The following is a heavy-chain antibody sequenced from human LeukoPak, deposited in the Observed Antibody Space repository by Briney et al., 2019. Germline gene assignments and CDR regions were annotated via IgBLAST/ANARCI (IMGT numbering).Heavy chain of an antibody. CDR2: IKSKSDGGTI. J-gene: IGHJ4*02. V-gene: IGHV3-15*05. CDR3: TTVTLRPVGL. D-gene: IGHD3-10*01. Sequence: GGSLRLSCAASGFTFTNAWMSWVRQAPGKGLEWVGRIKSKSDGGTIDYAAPVKGRFTISRDDSKNTLFLQMNSLKIEDTAVYYCTTVTLRPVGLWGQGTLVTVSS. CDR1: GFTFTNAW.